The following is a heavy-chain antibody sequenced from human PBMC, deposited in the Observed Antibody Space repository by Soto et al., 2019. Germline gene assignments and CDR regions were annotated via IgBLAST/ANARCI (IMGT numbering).Heavy chain of an antibody. V-gene: IGHV2-5*02. CDR1: GFSLSTSGVG. J-gene: IGHJ6*02. D-gene: IGHD2-15*01. CDR3: AYLPCSGGSCYWFSFSGMDV. CDR2: IYWDDDK. Sequence: QITLKESGPPLVKPTQTLTLTCTFSGFSLSTSGVGVAWIRQPPGKALEWLALIYWDDDKRYRSSLKSRRSIPKDTSKIQVVITMANMDPVDIATYYCAYLPCSGGSCYWFSFSGMDVWGQGTTVTVSS.